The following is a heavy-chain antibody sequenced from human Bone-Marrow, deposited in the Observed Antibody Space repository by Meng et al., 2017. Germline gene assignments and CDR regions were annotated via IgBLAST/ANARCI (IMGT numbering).Heavy chain of an antibody. CDR3: AREFYDSENGYFDY. D-gene: IGHD5/OR15-5a*01. V-gene: IGHV3-21*01. J-gene: IGHJ4*02. Sequence: GESLKISCAASGFTFSSYSMNWVRQAPGKGLEWVSSISSSSSYIYYADSVKGRFTISRDNAKNSLYLQMNSLRAEDTAVYYCAREFYDSENGYFDYWGQGTLVTVSS. CDR1: GFTFSSYS. CDR2: ISSSSSYI.